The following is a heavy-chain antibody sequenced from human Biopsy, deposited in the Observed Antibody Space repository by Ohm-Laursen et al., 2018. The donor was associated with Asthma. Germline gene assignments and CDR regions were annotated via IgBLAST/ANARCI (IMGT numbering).Heavy chain of an antibody. CDR1: GDSIDSGDYS. Sequence: TLSLTCAVSGDSIDSGDYSWTWIRQSPGVGPEWIGYIYRNGNTYYNPTLKNRVTISIDRSKNQFSLRRRSVTAADTAVYYCARGWNCGGDCYSLDSWGQGTLVTVSS. CDR2: IYRNGNT. J-gene: IGHJ4*02. CDR3: ARGWNCGGDCYSLDS. D-gene: IGHD2-21*02. V-gene: IGHV4-30-2*06.